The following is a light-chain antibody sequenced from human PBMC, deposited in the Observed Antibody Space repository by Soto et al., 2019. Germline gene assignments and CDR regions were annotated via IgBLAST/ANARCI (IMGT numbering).Light chain of an antibody. CDR2: DTS. J-gene: IGLJ3*02. Sequence: QAVVTQEPSLTVSPGGTVTLTCGSSTGAVPSGHFPYWFQRKSGQAPRPLIYDTSNKHSWTPARFSGSLLGGKAALTLSGAQPEDEAEYYCLLAYRGPWVFGGGTKLTVL. CDR1: TGAVPSGHF. V-gene: IGLV7-46*01. CDR3: LLAYRGPWV.